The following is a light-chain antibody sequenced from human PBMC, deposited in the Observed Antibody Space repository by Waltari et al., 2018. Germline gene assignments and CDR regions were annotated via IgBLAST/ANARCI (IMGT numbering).Light chain of an antibody. CDR3: QSYDSSLTAWV. J-gene: IGLJ3*02. CDR1: SSTPGAGYD. CDR2: VNS. Sequence: QSVLTQPPSVSGAPGQRVTIPCTGSSSTPGAGYDVHWYQQLPGTAPKLLIYVNSNRPSGVPDRISASKSGTLASLAITGLQAEDEADYYCQSYDSSLTAWVFGGGTKLTVL. V-gene: IGLV1-40*01.